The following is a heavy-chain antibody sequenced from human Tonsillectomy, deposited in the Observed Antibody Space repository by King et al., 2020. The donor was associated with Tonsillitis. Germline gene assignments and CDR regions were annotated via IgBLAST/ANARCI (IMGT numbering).Heavy chain of an antibody. CDR2: ISYDGSEK. Sequence: VHLVESGGGVVQPGRSLRLSCAASGFTFSNYAMHWVRQSPGKGLEWVAIISYDGSEKYYADSVKGRFTISRDNSKNKMYVQMNSLRVEDTAVYYCARDLMSGDWNDPLGYFDYWGQGTLVTVSS. J-gene: IGHJ4*02. V-gene: IGHV3-30*04. CDR3: ARDLMSGDWNDPLGYFDY. CDR1: GFTFSNYA. D-gene: IGHD1-1*01.